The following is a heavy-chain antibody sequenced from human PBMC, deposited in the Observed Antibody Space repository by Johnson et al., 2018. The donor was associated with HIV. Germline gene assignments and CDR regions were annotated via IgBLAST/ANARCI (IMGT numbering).Heavy chain of an antibody. J-gene: IGHJ3*02. V-gene: IGHV3-23*04. CDR3: AKHRVAAAGYDACDI. Sequence: VQLVESGGGLVQPGGSLRLSCAASGFTFSSYAMSWVRQAPVKGLEWVSSISGSGGSTYYADSVKGRFTVSRDNSKYTLYLQVNSLRAEDTAVYYCAKHRVAAAGYDACDIWGQGTMVTVSS. CDR1: GFTFSSYA. D-gene: IGHD6-13*01. CDR2: ISGSGGST.